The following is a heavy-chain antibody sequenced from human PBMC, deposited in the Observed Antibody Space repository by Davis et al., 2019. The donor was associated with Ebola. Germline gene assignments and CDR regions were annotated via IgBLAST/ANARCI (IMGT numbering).Heavy chain of an antibody. J-gene: IGHJ6*02. CDR1: GYTFTSYY. Sequence: ASVKVSCKASGYTFTSYYMHWVRQAPGQGLEWMGIINPSGGSTSYAQKFQGRVTMTRDTSTSTVYMELSSLRSEDTAVYYCARATLEYYYGSGSYYPYGMDVWGQGTTVTVSS. CDR2: INPSGGST. V-gene: IGHV1-46*01. CDR3: ARATLEYYYGSGSYYPYGMDV. D-gene: IGHD3-10*01.